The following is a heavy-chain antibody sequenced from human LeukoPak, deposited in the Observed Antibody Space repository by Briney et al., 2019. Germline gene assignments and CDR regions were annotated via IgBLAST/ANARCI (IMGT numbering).Heavy chain of an antibody. V-gene: IGHV3-21*01. CDR2: ISGGSSSL. CDR1: RFTFSTYR. CDR3: ATDRGWRTSGYYLYYFEY. Sequence: GGSLRLSCAASRFTFSTYRMNWVRQPPGKGLEWVSSISGGSSSLDYADSVKGRFTISRDNAKNSLCLQMSSLRAEDTAVYYCATDRGWRTSGYYLYYFEYWGQGTLVTFSS. D-gene: IGHD3-3*01. J-gene: IGHJ4*02.